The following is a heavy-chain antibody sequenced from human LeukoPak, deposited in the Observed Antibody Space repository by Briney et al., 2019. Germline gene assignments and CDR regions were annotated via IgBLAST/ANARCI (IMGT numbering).Heavy chain of an antibody. CDR3: ARASGSYYRAFDI. V-gene: IGHV4-59*01. J-gene: IGHJ3*02. CDR2: INYSGST. Sequence: SETLSLTCTVSGGSISSYYWSWIRQPPGKGLEWIGYINYSGSTNYNPSLKSRVTISVDTSKNQFSLKLSSVTAADTAVFYCARASGSYYRAFDIWGQGTMVTVSS. CDR1: GGSISSYY. D-gene: IGHD1-26*01.